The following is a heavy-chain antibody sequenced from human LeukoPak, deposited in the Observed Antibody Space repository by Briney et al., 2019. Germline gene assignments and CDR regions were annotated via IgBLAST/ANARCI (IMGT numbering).Heavy chain of an antibody. CDR2: MNPNSGNT. D-gene: IGHD4-17*01. V-gene: IGHV1-8*01. CDR3: ARDAYGDYTDY. Sequence: WASVKVSCKASGYTFTSYDINWVRQATGQGLEWMGWMNPNSGNTGYAQKLQGRVTMTTDTSTSTAYMELRSLRSDDTAVYYCARDAYGDYTDYWGQGTLVTVSS. CDR1: GYTFTSYD. J-gene: IGHJ4*02.